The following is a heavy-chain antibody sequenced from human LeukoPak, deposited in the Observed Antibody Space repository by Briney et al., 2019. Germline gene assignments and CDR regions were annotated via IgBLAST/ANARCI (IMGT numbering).Heavy chain of an antibody. V-gene: IGHV3-23*01. CDR2: ISGSGGST. CDR1: GFTFDDYG. CDR3: ARVRVVGATIDY. J-gene: IGHJ4*02. Sequence: GGSLRLSCAASGFTFDDYGMSWVRQAPGKGLEWVSAISGSGGSTYYADSVKGRFTISRDNSKNTLYLQMNSLRAEDTAVYYCARVRVVGATIDYWGQGTLVTVSS. D-gene: IGHD1-26*01.